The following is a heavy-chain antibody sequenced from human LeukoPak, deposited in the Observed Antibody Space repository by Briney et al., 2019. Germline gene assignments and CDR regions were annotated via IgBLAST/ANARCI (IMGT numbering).Heavy chain of an antibody. J-gene: IGHJ4*02. CDR3: VRDYDISGPQKNYFDF. CDR2: IIPIFDTA. Sequence: ASVKVSCKASGGTFSSYAVSWVRQAPGRGVEWMGRIIPIFDTADYTQSFQGRVTFTADKSTGTAFMDLTSLRSEDTATYYCVRDYDISGPQKNYFDFWGQGTLVTVSP. D-gene: IGHD3-22*01. V-gene: IGHV1-69*06. CDR1: GGTFSSYA.